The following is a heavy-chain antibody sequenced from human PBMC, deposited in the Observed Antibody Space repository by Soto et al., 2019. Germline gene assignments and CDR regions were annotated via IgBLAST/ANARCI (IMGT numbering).Heavy chain of an antibody. J-gene: IGHJ4*02. CDR1: GGSISPSY. CDR2: IYYSGST. D-gene: IGHD5-12*01. CDR3: ASYRDSGYDLVTFDY. V-gene: IGHV4-59*08. Sequence: PSETLSLTCTVPGGSISPSYWSWTRHPPGKGLEWVGYIYYSGSTSYNTSLKSRITISVDTSKNQFSLKLSSVTAADTAVYYCASYRDSGYDLVTFDYWGQGTLVTVSS.